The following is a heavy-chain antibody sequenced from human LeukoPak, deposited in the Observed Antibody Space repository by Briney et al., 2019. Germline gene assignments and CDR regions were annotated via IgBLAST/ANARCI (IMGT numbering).Heavy chain of an antibody. CDR2: IRYDGSNK. V-gene: IGHV3-30*02. CDR3: ARVRIKVAGDDAFDI. Sequence: GGSLRLSCAASGFTFSSYGMHWVRQAPGKGLEWVAFIRYDGSNKYYADSVKGRFTISRDNSKNTLYLQMNSLRAEDTAVYYCARVRIKVAGDDAFDIWGQGTMVTVSS. J-gene: IGHJ3*02. D-gene: IGHD1-14*01. CDR1: GFTFSSYG.